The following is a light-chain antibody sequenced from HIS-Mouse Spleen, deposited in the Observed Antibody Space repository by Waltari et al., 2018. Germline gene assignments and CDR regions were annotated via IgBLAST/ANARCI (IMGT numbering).Light chain of an antibody. Sequence: NFMLTQPHSVSESPGKTVTIPCTRSSGSIASNYVQWYQQRPGSAPTTVIYEDNQSPSGVPDRFSGSIDSSSNSASLTISGLKTEDEADYYCQSYDSSNQVFGGGTKLTVL. V-gene: IGLV6-57*04. CDR3: QSYDSSNQV. J-gene: IGLJ3*02. CDR1: SGSIASNY. CDR2: EDN.